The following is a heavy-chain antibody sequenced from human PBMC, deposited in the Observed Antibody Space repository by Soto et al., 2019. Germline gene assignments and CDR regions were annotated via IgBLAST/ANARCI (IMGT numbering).Heavy chain of an antibody. CDR3: ARGVGGSGLNWFDP. D-gene: IGHD6-19*01. V-gene: IGHV4-30-4*01. CDR1: GGSISSGDYY. Sequence: PSETLSLTCTVSGGSISSGDYYWSWIRQPPGKGLEWIGYIYYSGSTYYNPSLKSRVTMSVDRSKSQFSMKLASVTAADTAVYYCARGVGGSGLNWFDPWGQGTLVTVSS. J-gene: IGHJ5*02. CDR2: IYYSGST.